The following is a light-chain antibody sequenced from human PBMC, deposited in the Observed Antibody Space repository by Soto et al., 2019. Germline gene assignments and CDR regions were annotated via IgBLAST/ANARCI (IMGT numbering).Light chain of an antibody. J-gene: IGLJ1*01. CDR3: SSYTNVNTRACV. V-gene: IGLV2-14*01. CDR1: SGDIGSYNR. Sequence: QSVLTQPASVSGSPGQSITISCTGTSGDIGSYNRVSCYQQHPGKAPKLIIYEVTDRPSGVSNLFSGSKSGNTASLTISGLQARDEAEYYCSSYTNVNTRACVFGTGTKVTVL. CDR2: EVT.